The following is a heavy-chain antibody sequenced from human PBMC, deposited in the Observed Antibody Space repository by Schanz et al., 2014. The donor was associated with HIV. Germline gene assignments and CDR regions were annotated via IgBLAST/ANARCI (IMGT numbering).Heavy chain of an antibody. V-gene: IGHV3-23*04. D-gene: IGHD2-15*01. Sequence: VQLVESGGGVVQPGRSLRLSCVASGFTFSSYAMSWVRQAPGKGLEWVSAISGSGGSTYYADSVKGRFTISRDNSKNTLYLQMNSLRAEDTAVYYCAKTVVVVVAATHEMDVWGQGTTVTVSS. CDR1: GFTFSSYA. J-gene: IGHJ6*02. CDR2: ISGSGGST. CDR3: AKTVVVVVAATHEMDV.